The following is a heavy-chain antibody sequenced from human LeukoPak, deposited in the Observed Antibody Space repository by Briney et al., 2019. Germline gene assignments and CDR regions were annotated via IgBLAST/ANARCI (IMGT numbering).Heavy chain of an antibody. CDR1: GVSFSGYY. CDR2: INHSGST. D-gene: IGHD7-27*01. CDR3: ARGVGIITGAFDI. J-gene: IGHJ3*02. Sequence: SETLSLTCAVYGVSFSGYYWSWIRQPPGKGLEWIGEINHSGSTNYNPSLKSRVTISVDTSKNQFSLKLSSVTAADTAIYYCARGVGIITGAFDIWGQGTMVTVSS. V-gene: IGHV4-34*01.